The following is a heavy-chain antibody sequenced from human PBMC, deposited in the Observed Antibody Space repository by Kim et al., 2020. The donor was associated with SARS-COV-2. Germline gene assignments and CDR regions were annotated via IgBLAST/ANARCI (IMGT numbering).Heavy chain of an antibody. J-gene: IGHJ4*02. Sequence: GGSLRLSCAASGFTFSSYAMHWVRQAPGKGLEYVSAISSNGGSTYYANSVKGRFTISRDNSKNTLYLQMGSLRAEDMAVYYCARGSGIAARGDYWGQGTL. V-gene: IGHV3-64*01. CDR3: ARGSGIAARGDY. D-gene: IGHD6-6*01. CDR1: GFTFSSYA. CDR2: ISSNGGST.